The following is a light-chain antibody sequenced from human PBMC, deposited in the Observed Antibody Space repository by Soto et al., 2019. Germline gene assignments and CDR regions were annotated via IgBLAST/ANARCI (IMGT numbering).Light chain of an antibody. CDR2: DAF. V-gene: IGKV3-11*01. CDR3: QNRSTWPRT. Sequence: DIVLTQSPATLSLSPGERATLSCRASRSISTYLAWSQQRPGQAPRLLIFDAFNRATGIPVRFSGSASGTDFTLNISSLEPEDSAVYYCQNRSTWPRTFGQATEVEI. CDR1: RSISTY. J-gene: IGKJ1*01.